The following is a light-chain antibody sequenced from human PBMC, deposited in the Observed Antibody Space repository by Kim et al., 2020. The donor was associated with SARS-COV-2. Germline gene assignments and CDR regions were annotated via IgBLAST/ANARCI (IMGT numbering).Light chain of an antibody. CDR3: QAWDGTTPYVV. Sequence: SYELTQPPSVSVSPRQTARITCSGDKLGDKFACWYQQKPGQSPVLVIYQDSKRPSGIPARFSGSNSGNTATLTISGTQAMDEADYYCQAWDGTTPYVVFGGGTQLTVL. V-gene: IGLV3-1*01. CDR1: KLGDKF. J-gene: IGLJ2*01. CDR2: QDS.